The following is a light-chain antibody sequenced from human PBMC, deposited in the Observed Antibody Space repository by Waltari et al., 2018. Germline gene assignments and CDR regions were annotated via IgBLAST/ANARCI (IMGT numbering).Light chain of an antibody. J-gene: IGLJ3*02. CDR1: SGSIARNY. CDR2: EDD. V-gene: IGLV6-57*02. Sequence: NFMLTQPHSVSESPGKTVKISCTGSSGSIARNYVQWYQQRPGSAPTTVVYEDDQRPSGVPVRFSGSLDSSSNSASLTISGLKTEDEADYYCQSYDGASWVFGGGTRLTVL. CDR3: QSYDGASWV.